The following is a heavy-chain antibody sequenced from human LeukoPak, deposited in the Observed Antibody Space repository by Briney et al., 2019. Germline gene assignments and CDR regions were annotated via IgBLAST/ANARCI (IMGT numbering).Heavy chain of an antibody. CDR1: GGSFSGYY. Sequence: KPSETLSLTCAVYGGSFSGYYWSWIRQPPGKGLEWIGEINHSGSTNYNPSLKSRVTISVDTSKNQFSLKLTSVTAADTAVYYCARASRDYYDSSGLLDYWGQGALVTVSS. CDR2: INHSGST. J-gene: IGHJ4*02. V-gene: IGHV4-34*01. D-gene: IGHD3-22*01. CDR3: ARASRDYYDSSGLLDY.